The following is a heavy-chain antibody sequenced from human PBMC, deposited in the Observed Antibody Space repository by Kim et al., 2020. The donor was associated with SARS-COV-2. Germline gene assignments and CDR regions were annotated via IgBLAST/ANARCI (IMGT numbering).Heavy chain of an antibody. CDR1: GFTFSSYG. Sequence: GGSLRLSCAASGFTFSSYGMHWVRQAPGKGLEWVAVIWYDGSNKYYADSVKGRFTISRDNSKNTLYLQMNSLRAEDTAVYYCAKENGDYYDSSGYSFDYWGQGTLVTVSS. CDR2: IWYDGSNK. V-gene: IGHV3-33*06. D-gene: IGHD3-22*01. CDR3: AKENGDYYDSSGYSFDY. J-gene: IGHJ4*02.